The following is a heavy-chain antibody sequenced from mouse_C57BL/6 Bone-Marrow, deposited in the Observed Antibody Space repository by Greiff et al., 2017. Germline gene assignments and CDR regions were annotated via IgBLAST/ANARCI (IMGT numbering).Heavy chain of an antibody. CDR3: ARWSCIRYYGYHFYYYAIHS. J-gene: IGHJ4*01. CDR2: INPSNGGT. Sequence: QVQLQQPGTELVIPAASVKLSCKASGYTFTSYWMYWVKQRPGQGLEWIGNINPSNGGTNYNEKFKSKATLTVDKSSSTAYMQLSSLKLEDSAVYYCARWSCIRYYGYHFYYYAIHSWGSGNLVPASS. V-gene: IGHV1-53*01. CDR1: GYTFTSYW. D-gene: IGHD2-3*01.